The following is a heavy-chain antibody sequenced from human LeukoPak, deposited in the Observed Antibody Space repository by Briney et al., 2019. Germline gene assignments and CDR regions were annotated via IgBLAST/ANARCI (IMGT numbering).Heavy chain of an antibody. Sequence: SETLSLTCTVSGGSISSYYWSWIRQPPGKGLGWIGYIYYSGSTNYNPSLKSRVTISVDTSKNQCSLKLSSVTAADTAVYYCARLRAYDYGDYYYYGMDVWGQGTTVTVSS. J-gene: IGHJ6*02. D-gene: IGHD4-17*01. CDR3: ARLRAYDYGDYYYYGMDV. CDR1: GGSISSYY. V-gene: IGHV4-59*01. CDR2: IYYSGST.